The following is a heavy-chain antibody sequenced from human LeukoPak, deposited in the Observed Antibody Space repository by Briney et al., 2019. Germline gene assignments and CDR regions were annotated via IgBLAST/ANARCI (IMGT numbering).Heavy chain of an antibody. D-gene: IGHD5-24*01. CDR2: IYTSGST. CDR3: ARVRDQYYYYMDV. J-gene: IGHJ6*03. V-gene: IGHV4-61*02. Sequence: SQTLSLTCTVSGGSISSGSYYWSWIRQPAGKGLEWIGRIYTSGSTNYNPSLKSRVTISYTSKNQFSLKLNSVTAADTAVYYCARVRDQYYYYMDVWGKGTTVTVSS. CDR1: GGSISSGSYY.